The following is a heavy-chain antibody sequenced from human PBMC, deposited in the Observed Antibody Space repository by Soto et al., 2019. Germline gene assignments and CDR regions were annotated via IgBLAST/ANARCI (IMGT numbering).Heavy chain of an antibody. Sequence: PSETLSLTCTVSGGSISSGGYYWSWIRQHPGKGLEWIGYIYYSGSTYYNPSLKSRVTISVDTSKNQFSLKLSSVTAADTAVYYCARGLRFLEGLLDPWGQGTLVTVSS. CDR1: GGSISSGGYY. CDR2: IYYSGST. V-gene: IGHV4-31*03. CDR3: ARGLRFLEGLLDP. D-gene: IGHD3-3*01. J-gene: IGHJ5*02.